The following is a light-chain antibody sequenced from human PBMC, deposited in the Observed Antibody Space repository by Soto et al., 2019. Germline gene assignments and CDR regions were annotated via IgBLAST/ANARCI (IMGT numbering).Light chain of an antibody. CDR1: QSVSSN. CDR2: GAS. Sequence: EIVMTQSPATLSVSPGERATLSCRASQSVSSNLAWYQQKPGQAPRLLIYGASTRATGIPARFSGSGSGTDFTLTISRLEPEDFAVYYCQQYGSSPPLSFGGGTRWIS. J-gene: IGKJ4*01. V-gene: IGKV3-15*01. CDR3: QQYGSSPPLS.